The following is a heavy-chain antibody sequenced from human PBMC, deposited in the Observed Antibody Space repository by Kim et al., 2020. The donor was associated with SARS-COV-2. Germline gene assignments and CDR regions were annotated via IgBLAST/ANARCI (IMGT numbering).Heavy chain of an antibody. CDR3: AKEYSSSWYFNYYYYGMDV. V-gene: IGHV3-30*18. Sequence: GGSLRLSCAASGFTFSSYGMHWVRQAPGKGLEWVAVISYDGSNKYYADSVKGRFTISRDNSKNTLYLQMNSLRAEDTAVYYCAKEYSSSWYFNYYYYGMDVWGHGTTVTVS. CDR2: ISYDGSNK. J-gene: IGHJ6*02. D-gene: IGHD6-13*01. CDR1: GFTFSSYG.